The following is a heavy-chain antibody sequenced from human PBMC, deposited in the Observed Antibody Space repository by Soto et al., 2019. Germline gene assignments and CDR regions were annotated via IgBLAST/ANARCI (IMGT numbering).Heavy chain of an antibody. Sequence: GASVKVSCKASGYTFTSYGISWVRQAPGQGLEWMGGIIPIFGTANYAQKFQGRVTITADESTSTAYMELSSLRSEDTAVYYCAKAPAPLYSSSWPTRGYYYYGMDVWGQGTTVTVSS. CDR2: IIPIFGTA. D-gene: IGHD6-13*01. CDR1: GYTFTSYG. V-gene: IGHV1-69*13. J-gene: IGHJ6*02. CDR3: AKAPAPLYSSSWPTRGYYYYGMDV.